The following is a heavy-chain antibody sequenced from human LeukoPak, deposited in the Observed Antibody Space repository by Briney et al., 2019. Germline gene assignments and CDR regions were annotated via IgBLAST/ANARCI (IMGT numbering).Heavy chain of an antibody. J-gene: IGHJ4*03. CDR1: GFTFGTYA. CDR3: ASPVPLGGCCGCSWRFWKPFDF. CDR2: ISTNGDST. Sequence: GGSLRLSCAASGFTFGTYAMHWVRQAPGKGLEYVSAISTNGDSTYYADSVKGRFTISRDNAKNSLYLQMNSLSAEDTAVYYCASPVPLGGCCGCSWRFWKPFDFWGQGNLGTGS. V-gene: IGHV3-64*02. D-gene: IGHD2-15*01.